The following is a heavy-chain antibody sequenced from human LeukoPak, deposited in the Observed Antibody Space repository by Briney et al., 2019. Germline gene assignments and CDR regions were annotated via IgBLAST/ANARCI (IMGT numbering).Heavy chain of an antibody. D-gene: IGHD3-22*01. CDR3: AKDRHYYYDSSGYYGSFDY. CDR2: ISGSGGST. CDR1: GFTFSSYS. J-gene: IGHJ4*02. V-gene: IGHV3-23*01. Sequence: GGSLRLSCAASGFTFSSYSMKWVRQAPGKGLEWVSAISGSGGSTYYADSVKGRFTISRDNSKNTLYLQMNSLRAEDTAVYYCAKDRHYYYDSSGYYGSFDYWGQGTLVTVSS.